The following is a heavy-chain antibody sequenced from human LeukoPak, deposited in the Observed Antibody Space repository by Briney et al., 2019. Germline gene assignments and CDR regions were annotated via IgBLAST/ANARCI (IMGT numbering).Heavy chain of an antibody. D-gene: IGHD3-22*01. J-gene: IGHJ4*02. CDR1: GGSFSGYY. V-gene: IGHV4-59*08. CDR2: IYYSGST. Sequence: SETLSLTCAVYGGSFSGYYWSWIRQPPGKGLEWIGYIYYSGSTNYNPSLKSRVTISVDTSKNQFSLKLSSVTAADTAVYYCARLRYSSGYYDYWGQGTLATVSS. CDR3: ARLRYSSGYYDY.